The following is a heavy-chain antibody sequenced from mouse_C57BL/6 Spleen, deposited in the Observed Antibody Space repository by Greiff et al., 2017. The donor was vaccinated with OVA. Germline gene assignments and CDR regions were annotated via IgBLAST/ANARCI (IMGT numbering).Heavy chain of an antibody. D-gene: IGHD1-1*02. J-gene: IGHJ4*01. V-gene: IGHV3-1*01. CDR2: ISYSGST. CDR1: GYSITSGYD. CDR3: ARGDYGYAMDY. Sequence: DVQLQESGPGMVKPSQSLSLTCTVTGYSITSGYDWHWIRHFPGNKLEWMGYISYSGSTNYNPSLKSRISITHDTSKNHFFLKLNSVTTEDTATYYCARGDYGYAMDYWGQGTSVTVSS.